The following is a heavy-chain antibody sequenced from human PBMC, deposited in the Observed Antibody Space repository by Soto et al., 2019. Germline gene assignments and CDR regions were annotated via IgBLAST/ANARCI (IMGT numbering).Heavy chain of an antibody. D-gene: IGHD6-6*01. V-gene: IGHV4-4*02. CDR3: AKDRLWGSSDRGAPDDFEV. CDR1: GGSISSRNW. Sequence: SETLSLTCTVSGGSISSRNWWSWLRQSPTKGLEWIGEIYQSGSTNYNPSLESRVTISVDKSKNQFSLELTSLTAADTAVYYCAKDRLWGSSDRGAPDDFEVWGQGTLVTVSS. J-gene: IGHJ3*01. CDR2: IYQSGST.